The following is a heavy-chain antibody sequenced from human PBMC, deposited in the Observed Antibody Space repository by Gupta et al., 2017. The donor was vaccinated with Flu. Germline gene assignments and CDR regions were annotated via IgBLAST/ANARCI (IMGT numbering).Heavy chain of an antibody. V-gene: IGHV3-30-3*01. CDR2: ISYDGGSI. Sequence: QEQLVESGGDVVQPGRSLRLSCAASGFSFSSYAMYWVRQAPGKGLEWVAVISYDGGSIDYADSVKGRFTISRDNSKNTLYLQMNSLRADDTAVYYGAGYGDFASWGQGALVTVSS. CDR3: AGYGDFAS. J-gene: IGHJ4*02. D-gene: IGHD4-17*01. CDR1: GFSFSSYA.